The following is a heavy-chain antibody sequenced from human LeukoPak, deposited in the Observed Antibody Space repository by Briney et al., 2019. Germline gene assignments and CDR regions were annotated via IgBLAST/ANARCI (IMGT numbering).Heavy chain of an antibody. CDR2: IKSNTDGGTV. Sequence: GGSLRLSCTVSGLSFSTAWIRWIRQAPGKGLGWVGRIKSNTDGGTVNYAAPVKGRFTISRDDSKNTVFLQMNSLETEDTAMYFCTTAERRYYSHDFWGQGTLVTVSS. V-gene: IGHV3-15*01. J-gene: IGHJ4*02. CDR1: GLSFSTAW. D-gene: IGHD3-10*01. CDR3: TTAERRYYSHDF.